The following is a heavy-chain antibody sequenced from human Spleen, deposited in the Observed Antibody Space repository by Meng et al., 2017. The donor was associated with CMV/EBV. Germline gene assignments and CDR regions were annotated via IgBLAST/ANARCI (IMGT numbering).Heavy chain of an antibody. CDR3: ARDHSSDCSSTSCYRGYYYYGMDV. D-gene: IGHD2-2*02. Sequence: SLKISCAASGFTFSSYAMHWVRQAPGKGLEWVAVISYDGSNKYYADSVKGRFTIPRDNSKNTLYLQMNSLRDEDTAVYYCARDHSSDCSSTSCYRGYYYYGMDVWGHGTTVTVSS. CDR2: ISYDGSNK. V-gene: IGHV3-30*04. CDR1: GFTFSSYA. J-gene: IGHJ6*02.